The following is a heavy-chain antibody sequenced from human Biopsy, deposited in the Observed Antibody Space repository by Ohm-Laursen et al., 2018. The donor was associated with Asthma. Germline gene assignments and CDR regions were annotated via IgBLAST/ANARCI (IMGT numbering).Heavy chain of an antibody. J-gene: IGHJ3*01. CDR1: GYNFISFA. Sequence: SVKVSCNASGYNFISFAIHWVRQAPGQRLEWMGWVNTGNGDTKYSQKFQGRVAITRDTSASTAYMELRSLRSEDTATYYCARTYYDFLTGQVKDVFGVWGQGTMVTVSS. CDR2: VNTGNGDT. V-gene: IGHV1-3*04. CDR3: ARTYYDFLTGQVKDVFGV. D-gene: IGHD3-9*01.